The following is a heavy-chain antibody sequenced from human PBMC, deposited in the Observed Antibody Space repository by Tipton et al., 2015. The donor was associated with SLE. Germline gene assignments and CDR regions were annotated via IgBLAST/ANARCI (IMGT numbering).Heavy chain of an antibody. CDR2: MNSDGSNV. J-gene: IGHJ4*02. CDR3: ARQDFWNDPFDY. Sequence: SLRLSCAASGFNFRRHWMDWVRQVPGKGLVWLSRMNSDGSNVFYADSVMGRFTISRDNAKNTVYLQMNSLRAEDSAVYYCARQDFWNDPFDYWGRGTLVTVSS. CDR1: GFNFRRHW. V-gene: IGHV3-74*01. D-gene: IGHD1-1*01.